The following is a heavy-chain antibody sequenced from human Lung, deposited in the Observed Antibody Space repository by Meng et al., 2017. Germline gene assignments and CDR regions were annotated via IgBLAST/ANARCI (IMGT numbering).Heavy chain of an antibody. CDR2: IKSKPDGETI. CDR3: SGHIDY. Sequence: EVQVVESGGGLVQPGGSLRLSCEGSGFTFSNAYMTWVRQVPGKRLEWVGRIKSKPDGETIDYAAPVKGRFTISRDDSKNTVYLQMNSLKTEDTAVYYCSGHIDYWGQGTLVTVSS. V-gene: IGHV3-15*01. CDR1: GFTFSNAY. D-gene: IGHD5-12*01. J-gene: IGHJ4*02.